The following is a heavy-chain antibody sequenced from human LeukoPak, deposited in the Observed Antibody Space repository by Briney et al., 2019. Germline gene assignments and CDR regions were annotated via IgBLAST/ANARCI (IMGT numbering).Heavy chain of an antibody. CDR2: ISGSDGST. D-gene: IGHD3-10*01. CDR3: ALYGSGSFHDY. J-gene: IGHJ4*02. CDR1: GFPFSTYA. Sequence: PGRSLRLSCAASGFPFSTYAMSWGRQAPGKGLEWVSAISGSDGSTYYADSVKGRFTISKDKSKNTLYLQMNSLRAEDTAIYYCALYGSGSFHDYWGQGTLVTVSS. V-gene: IGHV3-23*01.